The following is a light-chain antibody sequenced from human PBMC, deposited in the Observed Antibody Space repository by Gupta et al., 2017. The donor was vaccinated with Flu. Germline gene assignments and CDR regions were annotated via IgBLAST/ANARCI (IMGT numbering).Light chain of an antibody. CDR3: QQYYDWPPLT. Sequence: RVILSCRASQVVTPQVAWYQQRPGQAPRLLIYDASTRATGIPARFTGSGSGTEFTLIISSRQSEDFALYYCQQYYDWPPLTFGGGTKVEVK. CDR2: DAS. J-gene: IGKJ4*01. V-gene: IGKV3-15*01. CDR1: QVVTPQ.